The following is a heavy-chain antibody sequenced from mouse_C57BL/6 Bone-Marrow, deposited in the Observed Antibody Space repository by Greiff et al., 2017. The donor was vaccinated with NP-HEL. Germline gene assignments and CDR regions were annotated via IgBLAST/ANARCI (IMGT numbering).Heavy chain of an antibody. V-gene: IGHV1-50*01. CDR3: AGLYYGG. CDR2: IDPSDSDT. J-gene: IGHJ1*03. D-gene: IGHD3-1*01. Sequence: QVQLQQPGAELVKPGASVKLSCKASGYTFTSYWMQWVNQRPGQGLEWIGEIDPSDSDTNYNQKFKGKATLTVDTSSSTAYMQLSSLTSEDSAVYYCAGLYYGGWGTGATVPVSS. CDR1: GYTFTSYW.